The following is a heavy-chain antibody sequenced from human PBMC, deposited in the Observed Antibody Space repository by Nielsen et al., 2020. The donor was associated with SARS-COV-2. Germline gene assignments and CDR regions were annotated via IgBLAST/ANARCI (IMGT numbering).Heavy chain of an antibody. V-gene: IGHV4-39*01. D-gene: IGHD1-26*01. CDR3: ARQREGEHYLYGMDV. CDR2: IYYSGET. CDR1: GGSIINSNSY. Sequence: SETLSLTCTVSGGSIINSNSYWGWIRQPPGKGPEWVGSIYYSGETYYNPSLQSRVTISVDTSKNHFSLELSSVTAADTAVYYCARQREGEHYLYGMDVWGQGTTVTVSS. J-gene: IGHJ6*02.